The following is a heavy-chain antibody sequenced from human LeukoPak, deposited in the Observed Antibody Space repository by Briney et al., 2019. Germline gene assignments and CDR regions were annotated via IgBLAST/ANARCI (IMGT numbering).Heavy chain of an antibody. CDR1: GFTFISYA. D-gene: IGHD6-19*01. V-gene: IGHV3-23*01. J-gene: IGHJ4*02. Sequence: GGSLRLSCAASGFTFISYAMSWVRQAPGQGLEWVSTISGSGGSTSYADSVRGRFTISRDNSKNTLYLQVNSLRAEDTAVYYCAMAFIGSGWTLDYWGQGTLVTVSS. CDR2: ISGSGGST. CDR3: AMAFIGSGWTLDY.